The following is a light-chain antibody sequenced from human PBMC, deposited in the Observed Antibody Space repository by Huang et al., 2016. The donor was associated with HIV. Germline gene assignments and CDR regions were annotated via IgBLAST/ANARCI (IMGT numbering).Light chain of an antibody. J-gene: IGKJ1*01. CDR3: QQYDNWPPWT. CDR2: GAS. CDR1: PSINNN. Sequence: EVVLTQSPATLSVSPGGRATLSCRASPSINNNLAWYQQRPGQAPRLRIYGASTGATGLPARFSGSGSGTEFTLTISSLQSEDFAVYYCQQYDNWPPWTFGQGTRVEIK. V-gene: IGKV3-15*01.